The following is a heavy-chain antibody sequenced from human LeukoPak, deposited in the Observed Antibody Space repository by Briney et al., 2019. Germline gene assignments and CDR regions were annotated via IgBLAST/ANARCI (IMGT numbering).Heavy chain of an antibody. V-gene: IGHV4-30-2*01. D-gene: IGHD3-22*01. J-gene: IGHJ4*02. CDR2: IYHSGST. CDR1: GGSISSGGYS. CDR3: AGSQYYYDSSGYSRMWSRCFDY. Sequence: SETLSLTCAVSGGSISSGGYSWSWIRQPPGKGLEWIGYIYHSGSTYCNPSLKSRVTISVDTSRNQFSLKLSSVTAADTAVYYCAGSQYYYDSSGYSRMWSRCFDYWGQGTLVTVSS.